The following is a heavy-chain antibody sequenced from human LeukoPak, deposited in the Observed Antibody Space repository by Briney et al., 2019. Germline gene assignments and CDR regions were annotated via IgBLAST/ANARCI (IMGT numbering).Heavy chain of an antibody. J-gene: IGHJ4*02. Sequence: SVKVSCKASGFTFTSSAVQWVRQARGQRLEWIGWIVVGSGNTNDAQKFQERVTITREMSTSTAYMELSSLRSEDTAVYYCAADRITMVRGYFEYDYWGQGTLVTVSS. CDR3: AADRITMVRGYFEYDY. V-gene: IGHV1-58*01. CDR2: IVVGSGNT. D-gene: IGHD3-10*01. CDR1: GFTFTSSA.